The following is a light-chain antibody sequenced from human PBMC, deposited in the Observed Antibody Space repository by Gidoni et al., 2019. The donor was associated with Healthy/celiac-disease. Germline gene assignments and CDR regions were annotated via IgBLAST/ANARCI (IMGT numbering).Light chain of an antibody. CDR1: QSVLYSSNNKNY. Sequence: IVMTQSPDSLGVSLGERATINCKSSQSVLYSSNNKNYLAWYQQKPVQPPKLLIYWASTRESGVPDRFSGSGSGTDFTLTISSLQAEDVAVYYCQQYSSTPLTFGGGTKVEIK. V-gene: IGKV4-1*01. CDR3: QQYSSTPLT. CDR2: WAS. J-gene: IGKJ4*01.